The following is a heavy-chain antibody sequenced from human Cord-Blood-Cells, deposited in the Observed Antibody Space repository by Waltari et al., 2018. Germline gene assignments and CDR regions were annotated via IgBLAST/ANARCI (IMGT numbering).Heavy chain of an antibody. V-gene: IGHV1-46*01. D-gene: IGHD3-10*01. CDR3: AKEYYGSGGGPYYFDY. CDR2: INPSGGST. Sequence: WVRQAPGQGLEWMGIINPSGGSTSYAQKFQGRVTMTRDTSTSTVYMELSSLRSEDTAVYYCAKEYYGSGGGPYYFDYWGQGTLVTVSS. J-gene: IGHJ4*02.